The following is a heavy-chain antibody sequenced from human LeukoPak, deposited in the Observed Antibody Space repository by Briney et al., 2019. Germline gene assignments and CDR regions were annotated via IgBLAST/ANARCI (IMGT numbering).Heavy chain of an antibody. J-gene: IGHJ4*02. CDR3: AREVVRGNSY. D-gene: IGHD3-10*01. CDR1: GGSISSSSYY. V-gene: IGHV4-39*02. Sequence: SETLSLTCTVSGGSISSSSYYWGWIRQPPGKGLEWMGSIYYSGSTYYNPSLKSRVTISVDTSKNQFSLKLSSVTAADTAVYYCAREVVRGNSYWGQGTLVTVSS. CDR2: IYYSGST.